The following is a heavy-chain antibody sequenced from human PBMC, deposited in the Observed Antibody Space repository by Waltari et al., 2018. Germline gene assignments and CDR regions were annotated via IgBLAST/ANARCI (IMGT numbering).Heavy chain of an antibody. Sequence: QVQLQESGPGLVKPSETLSLTCTVSGYSISSGYYWGWIRQPPGKGLEWIGSIYHSGSTYYNPSLKSRVTISVDTSKNQFSLKLSSVTAADTAVYYCARGTNWRNWFDPWGQGTLVTVSS. V-gene: IGHV4-38-2*02. D-gene: IGHD1-1*01. CDR3: ARGTNWRNWFDP. J-gene: IGHJ5*02. CDR2: IYHSGST. CDR1: GYSISSGYY.